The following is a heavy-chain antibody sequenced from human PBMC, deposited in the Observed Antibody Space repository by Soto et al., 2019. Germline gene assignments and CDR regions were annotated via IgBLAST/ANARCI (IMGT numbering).Heavy chain of an antibody. CDR2: IIPIFGTA. CDR1: GGTFSSYA. V-gene: IGHV1-69*06. D-gene: IGHD6-13*01. CDR3: NIAAAGKWSQYFDL. J-gene: IGHJ2*01. Sequence: SVKVSCKASGGTFSSYAISWVRQAPGQGLEWMGGIIPIFGTANYAQKFQGRVTITADKSTSTAYMELSSLRSEDTAVYYCNIAAAGKWSQYFDLWGRGTLVTVSS.